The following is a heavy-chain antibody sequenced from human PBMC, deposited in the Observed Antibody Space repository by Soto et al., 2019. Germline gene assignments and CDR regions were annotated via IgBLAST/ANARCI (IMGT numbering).Heavy chain of an antibody. D-gene: IGHD3-10*01. V-gene: IGHV4-4*02. Sequence: QMQLQESGPGLVKPSGTLSLTCAVSGGSINSRDWWSWVRQPPGKGLEWIGEIHRSGSTNYNPSLKSRVIISVVKSTNQFSLKLTSVTAADTAVYYCATRDYYGSGNYILWGQGTLVTVSS. CDR2: IHRSGST. CDR1: GGSINSRDW. J-gene: IGHJ4*02. CDR3: ATRDYYGSGNYIL.